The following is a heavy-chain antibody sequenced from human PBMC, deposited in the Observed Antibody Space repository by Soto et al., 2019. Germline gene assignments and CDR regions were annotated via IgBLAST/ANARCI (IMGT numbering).Heavy chain of an antibody. CDR1: GGSIHSSYW. J-gene: IGHJ4*02. D-gene: IGHD3-16*01. CDR2: IFHLGGA. V-gene: IGHV4-4*02. Sequence: SETLSLTCDVSGGSIHSSYWWSWVRQPPGRRLEWIGEIFHLGGATYNPSFESRVTISVDKAKNQFYLKLTSVTAADSAIYFCARSLDYWGPGIRVTV. CDR3: ARSLDY.